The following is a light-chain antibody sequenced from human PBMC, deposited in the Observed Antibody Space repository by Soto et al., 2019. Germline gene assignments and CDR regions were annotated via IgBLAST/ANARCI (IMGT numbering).Light chain of an antibody. CDR3: SSYTSSKTWV. V-gene: IGLV2-14*01. CDR1: SSDVGGYNY. Sequence: QSVLTQPASVSGSPGQSITISCTGTSSDVGGYNYVSWYQQHPGRAPKLMIYEVSDRPSGVSNRFSGSKSGNTASLTISGLQAEDEADYYCSSYTSSKTWVFGGGTTLTVL. CDR2: EVS. J-gene: IGLJ3*02.